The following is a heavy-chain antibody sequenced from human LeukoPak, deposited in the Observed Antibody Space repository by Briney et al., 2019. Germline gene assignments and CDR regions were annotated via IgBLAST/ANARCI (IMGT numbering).Heavy chain of an antibody. D-gene: IGHD6-19*01. V-gene: IGHV3-23*01. Sequence: GGSLRLSCAASGFTVSNNYISWVRQAPGKGLEWVSTISDSGDTTHYTDSVKGRFTMSRDNSKNTLYLQMNTLRAEDTAVYYCAKGWSRGWLDYWGQGTLVTVSS. J-gene: IGHJ4*02. CDR1: GFTVSNNY. CDR2: ISDSGDTT. CDR3: AKGWSRGWLDY.